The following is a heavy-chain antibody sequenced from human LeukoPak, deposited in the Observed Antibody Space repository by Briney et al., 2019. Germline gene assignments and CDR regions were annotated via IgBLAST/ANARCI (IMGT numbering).Heavy chain of an antibody. CDR2: INPNSGGT. V-gene: IGHV1-2*06. CDR3: AREIRWFGELPKPFDY. J-gene: IGHJ4*02. D-gene: IGHD3-10*01. CDR1: GGTFSSYA. Sequence: ASVKVSCKASGGTFSSYAISWVRQAPGQGLEWMGRINPNSGGTNYAQKFQGRVTMTRDTSISTAYMELSRLRSDDTAVYYCAREIRWFGELPKPFDYWGQGTLVTVSS.